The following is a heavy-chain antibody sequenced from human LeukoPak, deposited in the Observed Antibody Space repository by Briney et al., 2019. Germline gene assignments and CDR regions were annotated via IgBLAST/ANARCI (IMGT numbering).Heavy chain of an antibody. D-gene: IGHD4-11*01. V-gene: IGHV4-39*07. CDR2: MHYSGNFYSGSA. J-gene: IGHJ3*02. CDR1: GGSISGSRYY. CDR3: AAQSSVTTIIYRAFDI. Sequence: PSETLSLTCTVSGGSISGSRYYWAWIRQPPGKGLEWIGSMHYSGNFYSGSAYYNPSLRSRVTISVDTSQNQFSLKVNSVTAADTAVYYCAAQSSVTTIIYRAFDIWGQGTMVTVSS.